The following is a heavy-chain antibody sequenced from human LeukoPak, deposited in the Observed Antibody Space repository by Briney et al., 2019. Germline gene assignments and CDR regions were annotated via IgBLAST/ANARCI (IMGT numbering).Heavy chain of an antibody. Sequence: GSLRLSCAASGFTFSSYATHWVRQAPGKGLEWVAVISYDGSNKYYADSVKGRFTISRDNSENTLYLQMNSLRAEDTAVYYCARDGPGDYDSSGYYDYWGQGTLVTVSS. CDR2: ISYDGSNK. D-gene: IGHD3-22*01. V-gene: IGHV3-30-3*01. J-gene: IGHJ4*02. CDR1: GFTFSSYA. CDR3: ARDGPGDYDSSGYYDY.